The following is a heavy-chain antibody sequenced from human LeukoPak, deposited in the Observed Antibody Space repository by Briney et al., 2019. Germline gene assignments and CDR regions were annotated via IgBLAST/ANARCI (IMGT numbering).Heavy chain of an antibody. D-gene: IGHD3-3*01. Sequence: SETLSLTCTVSGGSISSYYWSWIRQPPGKGLEWIGYIYYSGSANYNPSLKSRVTISVDTSKNQFSLKLSSVTAADTAVYYCARVKGITIFGVSQGAFDIWGQGTMVTVSS. J-gene: IGHJ3*02. CDR1: GGSISSYY. V-gene: IGHV4-59*01. CDR2: IYYSGSA. CDR3: ARVKGITIFGVSQGAFDI.